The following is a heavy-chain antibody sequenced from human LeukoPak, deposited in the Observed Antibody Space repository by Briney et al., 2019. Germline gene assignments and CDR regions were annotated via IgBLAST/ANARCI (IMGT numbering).Heavy chain of an antibody. CDR1: GFTFSGSA. CDR3: TRQDFETSAGPDWYFDL. V-gene: IGHV3-73*01. CDR2: IRSKASSYAT. J-gene: IGHJ2*01. Sequence: GGSLRLSCAASGFTFSGSAMHWVRQASGKGLEWVGRIRSKASSYATAYAASVKGRFTISRDDSKNTAYLQMNSLKTEDTAVYYCTRQDFETSAGPDWYFDLWGRGTLVTVSS. D-gene: IGHD3/OR15-3a*01.